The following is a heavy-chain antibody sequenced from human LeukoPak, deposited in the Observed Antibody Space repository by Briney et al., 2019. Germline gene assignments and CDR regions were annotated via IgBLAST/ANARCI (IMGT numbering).Heavy chain of an antibody. Sequence: PSETLSLTCTASGGSISGSNYYWGWIRQPPGTGLEWIASMYYSGSTYYNPSFKSRVTISGDTSKNLFSLKLSSVTAADTAVYYCATGRNLEAYEIWGQGTMVTVSS. CDR2: MYYSGST. CDR3: ATGRNLEAYEI. D-gene: IGHD4-23*01. V-gene: IGHV4-39*01. J-gene: IGHJ3*02. CDR1: GGSISGSNYY.